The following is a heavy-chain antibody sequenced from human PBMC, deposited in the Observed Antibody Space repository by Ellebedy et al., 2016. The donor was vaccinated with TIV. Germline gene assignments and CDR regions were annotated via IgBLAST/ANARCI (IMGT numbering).Heavy chain of an antibody. D-gene: IGHD3-10*01. CDR1: GFSFSHYG. CDR2: ISYDGSDR. CDR3: AKDKGSGTHYNLYFGLDV. Sequence: GESLKISXAASGFSFSHYGMHWVRQAPGKGLEWVAVISYDGSDRNHADSVKGRFTISRDNSRKTLFLQMNSLRPEDTAVYYCAKDKGSGTHYNLYFGLDVWGQGTTVTVSS. J-gene: IGHJ6*02. V-gene: IGHV3-30*18.